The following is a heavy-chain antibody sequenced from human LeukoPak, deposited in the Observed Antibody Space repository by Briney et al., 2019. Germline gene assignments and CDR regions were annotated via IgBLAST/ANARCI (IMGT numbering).Heavy chain of an antibody. Sequence: GGSLRLSCAASGFTFSDYYMSWIRQAPGKGLEWVSVIYSDGSTYYADSVKGRFTISRDNAKNSLYLQMSSLRDEDTAVYYCARDADGNLDHWGQGTLVTVSS. CDR2: IYSDGST. V-gene: IGHV3-66*01. CDR1: GFTFSDYY. D-gene: IGHD4-23*01. J-gene: IGHJ4*02. CDR3: ARDADGNLDH.